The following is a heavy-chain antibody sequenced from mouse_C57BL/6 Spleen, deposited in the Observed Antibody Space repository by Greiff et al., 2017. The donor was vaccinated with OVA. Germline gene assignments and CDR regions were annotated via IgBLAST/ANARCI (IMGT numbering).Heavy chain of an antibody. CDR1: GFSLTSYG. D-gene: IGHD2-4*01. CDR3: ARPYDYDYAMDY. V-gene: IGHV2-2*01. CDR2: IWSGGST. J-gene: IGHJ4*01. Sequence: VKLLESGPGLVQPSQSLSITCTVSGFSLTSYGVHWVRQSPGQGLEWLGVIWSGGSTDYNADFISGLSISKDNSKSKVFFRMNSLQADDTAIYYCARPYDYDYAMDYWGQGTSVTVSA.